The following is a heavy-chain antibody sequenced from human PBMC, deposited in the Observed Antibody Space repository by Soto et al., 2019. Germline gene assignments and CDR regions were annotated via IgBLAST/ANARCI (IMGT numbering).Heavy chain of an antibody. CDR3: ASKDSSGYYFNWFDP. CDR2: ISAYNGNT. V-gene: IGHV1-18*01. J-gene: IGHJ5*02. D-gene: IGHD3-22*01. Sequence: GASVKVSCKASGYTFTSYGISWVRQAPGQGLEWMGWISAYNGNTNYAQKLQGRVTMTTDTSTSTAYMELRSLRSDDTAVYYCASKDSSGYYFNWFDPWGQGTLVTVSS. CDR1: GYTFTSYG.